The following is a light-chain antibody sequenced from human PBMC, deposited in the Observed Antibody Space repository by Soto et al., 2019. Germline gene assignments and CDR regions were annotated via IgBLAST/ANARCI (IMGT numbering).Light chain of an antibody. CDR2: AAS. V-gene: IGKV1-39*01. CDR1: QSISIS. J-gene: IGKJ1*01. Sequence: DIQMTQSPSSLSASVGDRVTITCRASQSISISLNWFQQKPGKAPKVLIYAASRLQSGVPSRFSGSGSGTDFTLTISSLQPEDFATYYWQQTYSTQWTFGQGTKVDI. CDR3: QQTYSTQWT.